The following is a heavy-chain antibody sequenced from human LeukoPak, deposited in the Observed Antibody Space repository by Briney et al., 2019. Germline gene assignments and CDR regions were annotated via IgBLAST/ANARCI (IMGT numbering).Heavy chain of an antibody. D-gene: IGHD2-2*01. V-gene: IGHV5-51*01. CDR2: IYPGDSDT. CDR3: ARWYCSSTSCYHEGYYYYYGMDV. CDR1: AYSFTSYW. J-gene: IGHJ6*02. Sequence: VESLQISCKGSAYSFTSYWIGWVRHMPGKGLEWIGIIYPGDSDTRYSPSFQGQVTISSDESISTTYLQWSSRKASDSAMYYCARWYCSSTSCYHEGYYYYYGMDVWGQGTTVTVSS.